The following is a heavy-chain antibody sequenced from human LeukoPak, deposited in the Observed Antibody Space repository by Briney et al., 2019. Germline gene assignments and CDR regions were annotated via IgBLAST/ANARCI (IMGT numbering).Heavy chain of an antibody. Sequence: SETLSLTCAVYGGSFSGYYWSWIRQPPGKGLEWIGEINHSGSTNYNPSLKSRVTISIDTSKNQFSLKLSSVTATDTALYYCARGPGTWYYYWGQGTLVTVSS. J-gene: IGHJ4*02. CDR1: GGSFSGYY. CDR2: INHSGST. V-gene: IGHV4-34*01. CDR3: ARGPGTWYYY. D-gene: IGHD6-13*01.